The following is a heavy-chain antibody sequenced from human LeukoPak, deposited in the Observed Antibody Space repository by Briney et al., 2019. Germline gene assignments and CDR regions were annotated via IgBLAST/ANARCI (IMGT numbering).Heavy chain of an antibody. D-gene: IGHD6-13*01. V-gene: IGHV3-21*01. CDR1: GFTFSSYS. CDR3: ARDADIAAAGLLDY. Sequence: GGSLRLSCAASGFTFSSYSMNWVRQAPGKGLEWVSSISSSSSYIYYADSVKGRFTISRDNAKNSLYLQTNSLRAEDTAVYYCARDADIAAAGLLDYWGQGTLVTVSS. CDR2: ISSSSSYI. J-gene: IGHJ4*02.